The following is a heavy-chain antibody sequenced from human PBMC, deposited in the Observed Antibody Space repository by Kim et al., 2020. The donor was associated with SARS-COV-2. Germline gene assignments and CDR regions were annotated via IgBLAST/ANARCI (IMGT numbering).Heavy chain of an antibody. CDR3: AKGSVLHCSSTSCSFDY. Sequence: VKGRFTISRDNSKNTLYLQMNSLRAEDTAVYYCAKGSVLHCSSTSCSFDYWGQGTLVTVSS. D-gene: IGHD2-2*01. J-gene: IGHJ4*02. V-gene: IGHV3-23*01.